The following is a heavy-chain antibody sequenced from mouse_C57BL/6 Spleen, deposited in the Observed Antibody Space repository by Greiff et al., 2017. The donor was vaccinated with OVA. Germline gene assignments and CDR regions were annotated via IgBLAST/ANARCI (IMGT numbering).Heavy chain of an antibody. D-gene: IGHD1-1*01. Sequence: VQRVESGAELVRPGTSVKMSCKASGYTFTNYWIGWAKQRPGHGLEWIGDIYPGGGYTNYNEKFKGKATLTADKSSSTAYMQFSSLTSEDSAIYYCARGYYGSSYYFDYWGQGTTLTVSS. J-gene: IGHJ2*01. CDR2: IYPGGGYT. V-gene: IGHV1-63*01. CDR1: GYTFTNYW. CDR3: ARGYYGSSYYFDY.